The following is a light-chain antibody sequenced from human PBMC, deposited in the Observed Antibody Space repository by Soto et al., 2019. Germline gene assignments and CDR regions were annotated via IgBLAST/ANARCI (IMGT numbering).Light chain of an antibody. Sequence: QSALTQPPSASGSPGQSVTISCIGTSSDVGGYNSVSWYQQHPGKAPKLMIYDVSERPSGVPDHFSGSKSGNTASLTVSGLQADDEADYYCSSYADNSVVFGGGTKLTVL. CDR1: SSDVGGYNS. CDR3: SSYADNSVV. CDR2: DVS. V-gene: IGLV2-8*01. J-gene: IGLJ2*01.